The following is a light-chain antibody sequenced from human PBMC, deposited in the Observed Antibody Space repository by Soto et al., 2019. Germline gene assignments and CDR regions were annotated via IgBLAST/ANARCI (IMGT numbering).Light chain of an antibody. J-gene: IGLJ2*01. CDR3: AAWDDSLNALV. V-gene: IGLV1-44*01. Sequence: QSVLTQPPSASGTPGQRVTISCSGSSSNIGSNTVNWYQQLPGTAPKLLIYSNNQRPSGGPDRFSGSKSGTSASLAISGLQSDDEDDYYCAAWDDSLNALVFGGGTKLTVL. CDR2: SNN. CDR1: SSNIGSNT.